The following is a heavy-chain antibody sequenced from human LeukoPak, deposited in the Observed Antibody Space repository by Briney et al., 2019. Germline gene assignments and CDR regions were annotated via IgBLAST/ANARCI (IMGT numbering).Heavy chain of an antibody. J-gene: IGHJ6*02. Sequence: GGSLRLSCAASGFTVSSNYMSWVRQAPGKGLEWVSVIYSGGSTYYADSVKGRFTISRDNSKNTLYLQMNSLRAEDTAVYYCARDRVVPLVVTSHYYYYGMDVWGQGTTVTVSS. D-gene: IGHD3-22*01. CDR3: ARDRVVPLVVTSHYYYYGMDV. V-gene: IGHV3-66*01. CDR2: IYSGGST. CDR1: GFTVSSNY.